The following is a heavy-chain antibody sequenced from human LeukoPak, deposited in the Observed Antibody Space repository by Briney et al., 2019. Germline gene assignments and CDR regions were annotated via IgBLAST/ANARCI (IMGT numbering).Heavy chain of an antibody. CDR3: ARGYYDILTGYYRGSWFDP. CDR1: GYTFTRYG. CDR2: ISPHKGNT. V-gene: IGHV1-18*01. Sequence: GASVKVSCKASGYTFTRYGISWARQAPGQGLEWMGWISPHKGNTNNEQKFQGRVTMTTDTSTSTAYMELRSLRSDDTAVYYCARGYYDILTGYYRGSWFDPWGQGTLVTVSS. J-gene: IGHJ5*02. D-gene: IGHD3-9*01.